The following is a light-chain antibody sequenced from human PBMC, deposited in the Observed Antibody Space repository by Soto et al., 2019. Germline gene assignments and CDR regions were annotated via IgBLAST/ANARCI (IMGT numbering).Light chain of an antibody. CDR1: SSNIGSQP. J-gene: IGLJ2*01. CDR2: TNT. CDR3: AAWDDSLNGLV. Sequence: QSVLTQPPSASGTPGQRVTVSCSGSSSNIGSQPVNWYQQLPGTAPKLLIYTNTLRPSGVPDRFSGSKSGTSASLAISGLQSEDEADYYCAAWDDSLNGLVFGGATKLTVL. V-gene: IGLV1-44*01.